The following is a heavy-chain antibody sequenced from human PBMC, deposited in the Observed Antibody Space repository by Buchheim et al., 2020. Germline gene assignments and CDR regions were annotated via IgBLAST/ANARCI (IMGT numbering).Heavy chain of an antibody. V-gene: IGHV4-61*02. CDR2: IYTSGST. CDR1: GGSISSGSYN. J-gene: IGHJ4*02. D-gene: IGHD5-24*01. CDR3: ARGNGYNYDFDY. Sequence: QVQLQESGPGLVKPSQTLSLTCTVSGGSISSGSYNWSWIRQPAGKGLEWIGRIYTSGSTNYNHSLKSRVTISVDTSKNQFSLKLSSVTAADTAVYYCARGNGYNYDFDYWGQGTL.